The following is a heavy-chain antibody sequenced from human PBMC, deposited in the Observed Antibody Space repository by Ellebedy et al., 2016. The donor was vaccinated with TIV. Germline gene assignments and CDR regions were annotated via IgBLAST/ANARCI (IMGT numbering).Heavy chain of an antibody. V-gene: IGHV4-59*01. CDR3: ASVPALYGGNPGWFDP. CDR2: IYYSGST. D-gene: IGHD4-23*01. Sequence: MPSETLSLTCSVSGGSISSTYWTWIRQPPGKGLEWIGFIYYSGSTNYNPSLKSRITISIDTSKNQFSLKLSSVTAADTAVYYCASVPALYGGNPGWFDPWGQGTLVTVSS. CDR1: GGSISSTY. J-gene: IGHJ5*02.